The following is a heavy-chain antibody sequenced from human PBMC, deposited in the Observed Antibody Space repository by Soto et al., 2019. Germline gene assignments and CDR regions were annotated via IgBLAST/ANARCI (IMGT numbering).Heavy chain of an antibody. D-gene: IGHD3-10*01. CDR1: GGTFSSYA. CDR3: AGAAGYYGSGYYFDF. J-gene: IGHJ4*02. V-gene: IGHV1-69*01. CDR2: IIPIFGTA. Sequence: QVQLVQSGAEVKKPGSSVKVSCKASGGTFSSYAISSVRQAPGQALEWMGGIIPIFGTANYAQTFQARVTIPAGESPSTGYMEVSSLRSEDTAVYYCAGAAGYYGSGYYFDFWGEGTLVTVSS.